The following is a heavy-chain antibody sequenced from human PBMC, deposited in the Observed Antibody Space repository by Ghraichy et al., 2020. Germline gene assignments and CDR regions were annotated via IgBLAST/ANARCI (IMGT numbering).Heavy chain of an antibody. CDR1: GFTVSTYS. D-gene: IGHD3-10*01. V-gene: IGHV3-21*01. Sequence: LSLTCAVSGFTVSTYSMNWVRQAPGKGLEWVSSISSSSSHISYADSVKGRFTLSRDNAKNSLFLQMNSLRAEDTAVYYCARDRGGPDYYGSGSPTYFFYYGMDVWGQGTTVTVSS. CDR3: ARDRGGPDYYGSGSPTYFFYYGMDV. J-gene: IGHJ6*02. CDR2: ISSSSSHI.